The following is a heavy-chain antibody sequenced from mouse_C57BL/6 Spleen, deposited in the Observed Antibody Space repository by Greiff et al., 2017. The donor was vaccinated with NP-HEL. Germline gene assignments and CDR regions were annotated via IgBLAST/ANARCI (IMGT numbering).Heavy chain of an antibody. CDR1: GYSFTDYN. CDR2: INPNYGTT. Sequence: VQLQQSGPELVKPGASVKISCKASGYSFTDYNMNWVKQSNGKSLEWIGVINPNYGTTSYNQKFKGKATLTVDKSSSTAYMQLNSLTAEDSAVYYCSRRRAIRGLMDDWGQGTSVTVSS. J-gene: IGHJ4*01. D-gene: IGHD3-3*01. V-gene: IGHV1-39*01. CDR3: SRRRAIRGLMDD.